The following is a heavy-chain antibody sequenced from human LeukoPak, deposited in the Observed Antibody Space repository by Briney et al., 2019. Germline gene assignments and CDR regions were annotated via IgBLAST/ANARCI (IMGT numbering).Heavy chain of an antibody. CDR2: IDGSSTYV. V-gene: IGHV3-21*01. Sequence: GGSLRLSCVASGLAFTTYSMNWVRQAPGQGLQWVASIDGSSTYVFYADSVKGRFTITRDNAKDSLYLQMGSLRADDTALYYCTKTPLSGCYFDLWGQGTMVTVSS. D-gene: IGHD1-26*01. CDR3: TKTPLSGCYFDL. CDR1: GLAFTTYS. J-gene: IGHJ4*02.